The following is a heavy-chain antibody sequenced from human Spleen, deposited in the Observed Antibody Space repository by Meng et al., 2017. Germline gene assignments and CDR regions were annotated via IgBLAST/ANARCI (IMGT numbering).Heavy chain of an antibody. CDR1: GGSISSGGYY. J-gene: IGHJ5*01. CDR2: IHYSGST. D-gene: IGHD5-18*01. V-gene: IGHV4-31*03. Sequence: QVQLQESGPGLVKPSETLSLTCTVSGGSISSGGYYWSWIRQHPGKGLEWIGYIHYSGSTYYNPSLKSRATISVDTSINQFSLKLTSVTAADTAVYYCSRRINTAGGWFDSWGQGTLVTVSS. CDR3: SRRINTAGGWFDS.